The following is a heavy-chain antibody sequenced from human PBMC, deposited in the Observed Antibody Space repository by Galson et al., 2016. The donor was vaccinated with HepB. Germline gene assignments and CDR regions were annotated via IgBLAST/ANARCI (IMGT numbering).Heavy chain of an antibody. Sequence: SLRLSCAASGFTFSNYDMSWVRQAPGEGLEWVSAITNSGISTYYADSVKGRFTISRDNSKNTLFLQVNSLKAEDTAVYSCAGSSRAWGPDGFDIWGQGTMVTVSS. CDR1: GFTFSNYD. J-gene: IGHJ3*02. V-gene: IGHV3-23*01. CDR2: ITNSGIST. D-gene: IGHD3-10*01. CDR3: AGSSRAWGPDGFDI.